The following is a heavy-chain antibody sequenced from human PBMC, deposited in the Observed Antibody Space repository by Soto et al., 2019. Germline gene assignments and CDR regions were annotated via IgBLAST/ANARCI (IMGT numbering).Heavy chain of an antibody. V-gene: IGHV3-23*01. CDR3: AKTTGLSDPADY. CDR2: VSGSGDRT. J-gene: IGHJ4*02. D-gene: IGHD4-17*01. CDR1: GFTFSSYA. Sequence: VQLLESGGGLVQPGGSLRLSCAASGFTFSSYAMSWVRQAPGKGLEWVSAVSGSGDRTYYADSVKGRFTISRDNSKNTLYLEMNILRAEDTAICHCAKTTGLSDPADYWGQGTLVTVSS.